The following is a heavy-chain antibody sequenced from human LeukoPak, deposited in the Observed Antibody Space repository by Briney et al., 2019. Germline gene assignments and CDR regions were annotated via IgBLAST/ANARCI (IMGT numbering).Heavy chain of an antibody. Sequence: ASVKVSCKASGYTFTTYGISWVRRAPGQGLEWMGIINPSVGSTSYAQQFQGRVTMTRDTSTNTHYMELSSLRSEDTAIYYCARDSGDIVVVPAAADAFDIWGQGTMVTVSS. D-gene: IGHD2-2*01. V-gene: IGHV1-46*01. CDR2: INPSVGST. CDR3: ARDSGDIVVVPAAADAFDI. J-gene: IGHJ3*02. CDR1: GYTFTTYG.